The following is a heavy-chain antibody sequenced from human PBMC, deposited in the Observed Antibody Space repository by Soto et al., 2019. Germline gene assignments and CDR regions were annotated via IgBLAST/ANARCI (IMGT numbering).Heavy chain of an antibody. D-gene: IGHD1-7*01. Sequence: SETLSLTCAVYGGSFSGYYWSWIRQPPGKGLEWIGEINHSGSTNYNPSLKSRVTISVDTSKNQFSLKLSSVTAADTAVYYCARAGEATRISGTRGFDPWGQGTLVTVSS. J-gene: IGHJ5*02. CDR1: GGSFSGYY. V-gene: IGHV4-34*01. CDR3: ARAGEATRISGTRGFDP. CDR2: INHSGST.